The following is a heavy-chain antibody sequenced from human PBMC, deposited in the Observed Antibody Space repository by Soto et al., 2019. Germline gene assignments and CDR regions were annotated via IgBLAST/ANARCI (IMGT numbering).Heavy chain of an antibody. Sequence: SETLSLTCAVYGGSFSGYYWSWIRQPPGKGLEWIGEINHSGSTNYNPSLKSRVTISVDTSKNQFSLKLSSVTAADTAVYYCARGSAAAGTYYYYYYGVDVWGQGTTVT. CDR1: GGSFSGYY. D-gene: IGHD6-13*01. V-gene: IGHV4-34*01. CDR2: INHSGST. CDR3: ARGSAAAGTYYYYYYGVDV. J-gene: IGHJ6*02.